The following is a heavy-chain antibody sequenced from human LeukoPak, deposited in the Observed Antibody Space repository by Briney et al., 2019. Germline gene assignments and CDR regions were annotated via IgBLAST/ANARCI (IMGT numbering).Heavy chain of an antibody. J-gene: IGHJ3*02. CDR3: ARAPAWDILTLSAFDI. Sequence: ASVKVSCKASGGTFSSYAISWVRQAPGQGLEWMGIINPSGGSTSYAQKFQGRVTMTRDTSTSTVYMELSSLRSEDTAVYYCARAPAWDILTLSAFDIWGQGTMVTVSS. CDR2: INPSGGST. D-gene: IGHD3-9*01. CDR1: GGTFSSYA. V-gene: IGHV1-46*01.